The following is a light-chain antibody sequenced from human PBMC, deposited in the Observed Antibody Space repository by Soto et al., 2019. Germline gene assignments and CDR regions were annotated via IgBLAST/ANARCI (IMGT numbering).Light chain of an antibody. CDR1: SGYSNYK. J-gene: IGLJ1*01. V-gene: IGLV9-49*01. Sequence: QLVLTQPPSASASLGASVTLTCTLSSGYSNYKVDWYQQRPGKGPRFVMRVGTGGIVGSKGDGIPDGFSVLGSGLNRYLTIKNIQEEDESDYHCGADHGSGSNFVYVFGTGTKLTVL. CDR2: VGTGGIVG. CDR3: GADHGSGSNFVYV.